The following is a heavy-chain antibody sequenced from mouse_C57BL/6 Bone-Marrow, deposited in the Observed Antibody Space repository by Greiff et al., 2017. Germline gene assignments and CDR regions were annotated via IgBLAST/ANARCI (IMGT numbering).Heavy chain of an antibody. Sequence: EVQLQQSGPELVKPGASVKISCKASGYSFTDYNMHWVKQSNGKRLEWIGGINPNYGNTSYNQKFKGKDTLTVDQSSSTAYMQLNSLTSEDSAVYSFERGYEYDHAMDYWGQGTSVTVSS. CDR2: INPNYGNT. V-gene: IGHV1-39*01. CDR3: ERGYEYDHAMDY. D-gene: IGHD2-4*01. CDR1: GYSFTDYN. J-gene: IGHJ4*01.